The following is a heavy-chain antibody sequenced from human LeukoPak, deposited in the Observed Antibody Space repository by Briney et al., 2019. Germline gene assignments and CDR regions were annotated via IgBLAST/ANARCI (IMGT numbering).Heavy chain of an antibody. CDR1: GNSFTNYW. Sequence: GESLMISCKDSGNSFTNYWTSWVRQMPGKGLEWMGRIDPSDSYTNYSPSFQGHVTISVDKSISTAYLQWSSLKASDTAMYYCARRYDSGSTIDQWGQGTLVTVSS. J-gene: IGHJ4*02. V-gene: IGHV5-10-1*01. CDR2: IDPSDSYT. CDR3: ARRYDSGSTIDQ. D-gene: IGHD3-10*01.